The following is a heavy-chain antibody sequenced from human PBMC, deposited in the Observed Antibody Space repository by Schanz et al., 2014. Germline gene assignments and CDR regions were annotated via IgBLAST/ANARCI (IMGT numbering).Heavy chain of an antibody. J-gene: IGHJ5*02. CDR3: ARDRRRYCSTASCLHDNWFDP. V-gene: IGHV1-46*01. Sequence: QVQLVQSGAEVKKPGASVKVSCKASGYTFTSDSMHWVRQAPGQGLEWMGMINPSGGSTTYAQKSQGRVTMTRDTSTSTVYMELRSLRSDDTAVYYCARDRRRYCSTASCLHDNWFDPWGQGTLVIVSS. CDR2: INPSGGST. D-gene: IGHD2-2*01. CDR1: GYTFTSDS.